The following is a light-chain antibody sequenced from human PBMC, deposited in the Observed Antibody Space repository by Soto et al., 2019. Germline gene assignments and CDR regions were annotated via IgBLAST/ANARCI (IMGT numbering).Light chain of an antibody. CDR2: EVT. V-gene: IGLV2-8*01. Sequence: QSALTQPASVSGSPGQSITISCTGISSDVGSYALVAWYQQVPGKAPKLIIYEVTKRPSGVPDRFSASKSGNTASLTVSGLQAEDEADYYCSSFVAGNNYWVFGGGTKLTVL. CDR3: SSFVAGNNYWV. CDR1: SSDVGSYAL. J-gene: IGLJ3*02.